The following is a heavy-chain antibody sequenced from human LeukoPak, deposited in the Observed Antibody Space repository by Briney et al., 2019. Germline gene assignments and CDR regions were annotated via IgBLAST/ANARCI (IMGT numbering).Heavy chain of an antibody. J-gene: IGHJ6*03. Sequence: ASVKVSCKASGGTFSSYAISWVRQAPGQGLEWMGGTIPIFGTANYAQKFQGRVTITADESTSTAYMELSSLRSEDTAVYYCARDMTTVTTRIMDVWGKGTTVTVSS. D-gene: IGHD4-11*01. CDR2: TIPIFGTA. CDR1: GGTFSSYA. V-gene: IGHV1-69*13. CDR3: ARDMTTVTTRIMDV.